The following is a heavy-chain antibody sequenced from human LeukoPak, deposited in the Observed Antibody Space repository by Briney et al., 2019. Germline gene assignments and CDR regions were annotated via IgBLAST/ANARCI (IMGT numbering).Heavy chain of an antibody. D-gene: IGHD3-10*01. CDR3: TTDWLYGSGSYSDY. J-gene: IGHJ4*02. CDR2: IKSKTDGGTT. Sequence: GGSLRLSCAASGFTFSNAWMSWVRQAPGKGLEWVGRIKSKTDGGTTDYAAPVKGRFTISRDDSKNTLYLQMNSLKTEDTAVYYCTTDWLYGSGSYSDYWGQGTLVTVSS. V-gene: IGHV3-15*01. CDR1: GFTFSNAW.